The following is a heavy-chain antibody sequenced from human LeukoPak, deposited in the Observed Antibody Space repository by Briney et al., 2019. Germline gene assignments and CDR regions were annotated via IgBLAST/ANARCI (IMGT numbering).Heavy chain of an antibody. Sequence: GGSLRLSCAASGFTFTTYWMSWVRQLPGKGLEWVAFIRYDGSNKYYADSVKGRFTISRDNSKNTLYLQMNSLRAEDTAVYYCAKGRYYDILTGHDDAFDIWGQGTMVTVSS. CDR2: IRYDGSNK. J-gene: IGHJ3*02. CDR1: GFTFTTYW. V-gene: IGHV3-30*02. CDR3: AKGRYYDILTGHDDAFDI. D-gene: IGHD3-9*01.